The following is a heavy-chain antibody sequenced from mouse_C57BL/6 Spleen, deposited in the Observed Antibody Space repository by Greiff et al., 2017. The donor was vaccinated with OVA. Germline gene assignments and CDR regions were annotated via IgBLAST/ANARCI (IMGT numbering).Heavy chain of an antibody. V-gene: IGHV3-1*01. CDR3: AREGDYFDY. J-gene: IGHJ2*01. CDR1: GYSITSGYD. Sequence: EVQLQQSGPGMVKPSQSLSLTCTVTGYSITSGYDWHWIRHFPGNKLEWMGYISYSGSTNYNPSLKSRISITHDTSKNHFFLKLNSVTTEDTATYYCAREGDYFDYWGQGTTLTVSS. CDR2: ISYSGST.